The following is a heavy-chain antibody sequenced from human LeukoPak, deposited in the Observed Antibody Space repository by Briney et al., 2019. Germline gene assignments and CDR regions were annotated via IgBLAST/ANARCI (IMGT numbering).Heavy chain of an antibody. J-gene: IGHJ6*02. D-gene: IGHD5-24*01. Sequence: GGSLRLSCAASGFTFSSYWMSWVRQAPGKGLEWVANIKQDGSEKYYVDSVKGRFTISRDNAKNSLYLQMNSLRAEDTAVYYCARDQGEMATADGMDVWGQGTTVTVSS. CDR3: ARDQGEMATADGMDV. CDR2: IKQDGSEK. CDR1: GFTFSSYW. V-gene: IGHV3-7*03.